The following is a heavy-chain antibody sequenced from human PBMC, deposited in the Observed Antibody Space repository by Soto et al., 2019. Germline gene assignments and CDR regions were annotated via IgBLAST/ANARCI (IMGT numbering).Heavy chain of an antibody. J-gene: IGHJ6*02. CDR2: TYYRSKWYN. CDR1: GDSVSSNSAA. V-gene: IGHV6-1*01. D-gene: IGHD3-10*01. CDR3: ARGNYGSGSYYHQSYYCYYYGRDV. Sequence: SQTLSLTCAISGDSVSSNSAAWNWIRQSPSRGLEWLGRTYYRSKWYNDYAVSVKSRITINPDTSKDQFSLQLNSVTPEDTAVYYCARGNYGSGSYYHQSYYCYYYGRDVWGQGTTVTVSS.